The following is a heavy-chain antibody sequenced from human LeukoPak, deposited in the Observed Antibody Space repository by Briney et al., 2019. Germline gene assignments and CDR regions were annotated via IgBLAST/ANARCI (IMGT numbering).Heavy chain of an antibody. J-gene: IGHJ6*03. CDR1: GGTFSSYA. V-gene: IGHV1-69*13. D-gene: IGHD6-19*01. Sequence: SVKVSCKASGGTFSSYAISWVRQDPGQGLEWMGGIIPIFGTANYAQKFQGRVTITADESTSTAYMELSSLRSEDTAVYYWARGWLMGSGWPRGYYYMDVWGKGTTVTVSS. CDR3: ARGWLMGSGWPRGYYYMDV. CDR2: IIPIFGTA.